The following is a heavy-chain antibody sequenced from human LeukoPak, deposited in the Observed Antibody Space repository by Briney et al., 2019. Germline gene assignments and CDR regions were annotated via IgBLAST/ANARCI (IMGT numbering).Heavy chain of an antibody. CDR3: ARVPDNVDTAMVRQY. Sequence: PGGSLRLSCAASGFTFSSYSMNWVRQAPGKGLEWVSSISSSSSYIYYADSVKGRFTISRDNAKNSLYLQMNSLRVEDTAVYYCARVPDNVDTAMVRQYWRQGTLVTVFS. J-gene: IGHJ4*02. V-gene: IGHV3-21*01. CDR2: ISSSSSYI. CDR1: GFTFSSYS. D-gene: IGHD5-18*01.